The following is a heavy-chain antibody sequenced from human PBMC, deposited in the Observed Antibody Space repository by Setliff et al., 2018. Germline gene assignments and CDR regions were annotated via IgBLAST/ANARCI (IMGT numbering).Heavy chain of an antibody. J-gene: IGHJ4*02. CDR3: AGTPARGTTWLSPFDY. Sequence: SETLSLTCTVTGGSFDNGTHYWSWIRQPAGKVPEWIGLIQGTGNTNYNPSLQSRATISIDTSKNQISLKITSVTAADTALYSCAGTPARGTTWLSPFDYWGQGIQVTVPQ. CDR1: GGSFDNGTHY. V-gene: IGHV4-61*02. D-gene: IGHD3-9*01. CDR2: IQGTGNT.